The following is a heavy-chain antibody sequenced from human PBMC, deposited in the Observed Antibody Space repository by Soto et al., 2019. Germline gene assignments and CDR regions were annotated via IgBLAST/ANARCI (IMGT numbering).Heavy chain of an antibody. CDR1: GYSIIIGYY. D-gene: IGHD2-15*01. CDR2: FYHSGST. J-gene: IGHJ3*02. Sequence: SLTCAVSGYSIIIGYYWGWIRHPPGKGLEWIGSFYHSGSTYYNPSLKSRVTISVDTSKNQFSLELSSVTAADTAVYYCARLGYCSGGRCYSDRAFDIWGQGTMVPVSS. CDR3: ARLGYCSGGRCYSDRAFDI. V-gene: IGHV4-38-2*01.